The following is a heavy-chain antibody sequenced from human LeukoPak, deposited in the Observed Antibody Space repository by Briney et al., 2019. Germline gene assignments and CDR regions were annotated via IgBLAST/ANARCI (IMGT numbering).Heavy chain of an antibody. CDR1: GGSFSGYY. D-gene: IGHD3-10*01. Sequence: SETLSLTCAVYGGSFSGYYWSWIRQPPGKGLEWIGEINHSGSTNYNPSLMSRVTISVDTSKNQFSLKLSSVTAADTAVYYCARTMVRGVIITRFNWFDPWGQGTLVTVSS. V-gene: IGHV4-34*01. J-gene: IGHJ5*02. CDR2: INHSGST. CDR3: ARTMVRGVIITRFNWFDP.